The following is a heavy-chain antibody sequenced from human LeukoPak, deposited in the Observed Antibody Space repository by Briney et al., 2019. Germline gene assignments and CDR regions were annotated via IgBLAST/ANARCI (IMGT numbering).Heavy chain of an antibody. CDR2: ISASGAVP. CDR3: ARSLIVASEDY. CDR1: GFRFDSFY. J-gene: IGHJ4*02. V-gene: IGHV3-11*04. Sequence: GASLRLSCAASGFRFDSFYMGWIRQVPGKGLDYIEFISASGAVPYYAESVKGRFTISRDNAKNSVSLQMNSLSADDTAVYYCARSLIVASEDYWGQGTLVTVSS. D-gene: IGHD3-22*01.